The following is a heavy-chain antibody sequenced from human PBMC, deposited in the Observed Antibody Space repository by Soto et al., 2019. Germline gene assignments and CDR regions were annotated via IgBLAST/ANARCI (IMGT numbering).Heavy chain of an antibody. Sequence: GSVKVSFKACGYPFASDDINLVRQATGQGLEWMGWMNPKSGNTGYAQRFQGRVTMTRNTYISTAYMELSSLRSEDTAVYYCARGRGEHNYYHYGMDVWGQGTTVTVSS. CDR2: MNPKSGNT. D-gene: IGHD3-3*01. V-gene: IGHV1-8*01. CDR1: GYPFASDD. J-gene: IGHJ6*02. CDR3: ARGRGEHNYYHYGMDV.